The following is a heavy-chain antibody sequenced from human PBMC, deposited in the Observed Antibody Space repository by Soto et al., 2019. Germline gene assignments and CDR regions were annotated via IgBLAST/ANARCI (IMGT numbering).Heavy chain of an antibody. CDR2: ICYSWNT. D-gene: IGHD1-7*01. V-gene: IGHV4-39*02. CDR3: ARESRELLGPFDF. Sequence: PSETLSLTCAVSVGSFSSINYCWGWIRQPPGEGLEWIATICYSWNTYFNPSLKSRLTISVDTSRNQFSLRLTSVTATDTAVYYCARESRELLGPFDFWGPGAPVTVSS. CDR1: VGSFSSINYC. J-gene: IGHJ4*02.